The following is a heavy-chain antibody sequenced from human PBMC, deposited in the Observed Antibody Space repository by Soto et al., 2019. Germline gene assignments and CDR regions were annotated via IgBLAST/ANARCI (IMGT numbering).Heavy chain of an antibody. J-gene: IGHJ5*02. V-gene: IGHV4-59*01. D-gene: IGHD3-10*01. CDR3: ARARMLLWFGELLNGFDP. CDR2: IYYSGST. Sequence: LEWIGYIYYSGSTNYNPSLKSRVTISVDTSKNQFSLKLSSVTAADTAVYYCARARMLLWFGELLNGFDPWGQGTLVTVSS.